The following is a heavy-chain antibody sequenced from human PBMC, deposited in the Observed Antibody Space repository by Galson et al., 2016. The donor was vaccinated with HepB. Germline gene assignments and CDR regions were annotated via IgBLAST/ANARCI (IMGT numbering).Heavy chain of an antibody. D-gene: IGHD3-10*02. CDR1: GLTFDDYG. CDR2: INNNDDST. J-gene: IGHJ6*02. Sequence: SLRLSCAASGLTFDDYGMSWVRQVPGKGLEWISTINNNDDSTYYADSVQGRFTISRDKSKNTLFLQMNSLRAEDTAVYYCAKDWSTTTCVQGCLDVWGQGTTVTVSS. CDR3: AKDWSTTTCVQGCLDV. V-gene: IGHV3-23*01.